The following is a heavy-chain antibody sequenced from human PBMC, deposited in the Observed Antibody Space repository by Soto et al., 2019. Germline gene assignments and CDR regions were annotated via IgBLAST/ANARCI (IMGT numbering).Heavy chain of an antibody. V-gene: IGHV3-30*18. CDR3: AKDLSGARWYYDALDV. CDR2: TSYDGTNK. D-gene: IGHD2-15*01. J-gene: IGHJ6*02. CDR1: GFTFSTHG. Sequence: GGSLRLSXEVSGFTFSTHGMHWVRQAPGKGLEWVAGTSYDGTNKYYARSVQGRFTISRENSMKTLYLQMNSLRTEDTAVYYCAKDLSGARWYYDALDVWGQGTTVTAP.